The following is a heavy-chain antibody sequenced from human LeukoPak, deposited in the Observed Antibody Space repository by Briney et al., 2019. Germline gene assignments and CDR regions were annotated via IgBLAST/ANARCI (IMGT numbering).Heavy chain of an antibody. D-gene: IGHD3-22*01. CDR1: GFTLSIYD. J-gene: IGHJ3*02. V-gene: IGHV3-21*01. CDR3: ARGEGYYDSSGYYLPAFDI. CDR2: ISSSGSYI. Sequence: AGSLTLSCAASGFTLSIYDMNWDRQAPGNGLEWVSSISSSGSYIFFADSVKGRLSISRDNAMNPLYPQMNSLRAEDTAVYYCARGEGYYDSSGYYLPAFDIWGQGTMVTVSS.